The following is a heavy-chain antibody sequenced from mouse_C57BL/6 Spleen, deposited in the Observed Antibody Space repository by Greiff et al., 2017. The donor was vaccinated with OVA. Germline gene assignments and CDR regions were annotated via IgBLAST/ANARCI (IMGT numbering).Heavy chain of an antibody. J-gene: IGHJ2*01. CDR2: INPNNGGT. Sequence: VQLQQSGPELVKPGASVKISCKASGYTFTDYYMNWVKQSHGKSLEWIGDINPNNGGTSYNQKFKGKATLTVDKSSSTAYMELRSLTSEDSAVYYCARSGTAQALDYWGQGTTLTVSS. CDR1: GYTFTDYY. CDR3: ARSGTAQALDY. V-gene: IGHV1-26*01. D-gene: IGHD3-2*02.